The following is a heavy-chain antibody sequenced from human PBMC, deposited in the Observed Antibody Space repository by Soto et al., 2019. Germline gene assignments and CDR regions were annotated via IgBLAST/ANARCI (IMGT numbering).Heavy chain of an antibody. V-gene: IGHV5-51*01. CDR3: ARLRVAHYYYYGMDV. D-gene: IGHD3-10*01. CDR2: IYPGDSDT. J-gene: IGHJ6*02. Sequence: PGESLKISCKGSGYSFTSYWIGWVRQMPGKGLEWMGIIYPGDSDTRYSPSFQGQVTISADKSISTAYLQWSSLKASDTAMYYCARLRVAHYYYYGMDVWGQGTTVTVSS. CDR1: GYSFTSYW.